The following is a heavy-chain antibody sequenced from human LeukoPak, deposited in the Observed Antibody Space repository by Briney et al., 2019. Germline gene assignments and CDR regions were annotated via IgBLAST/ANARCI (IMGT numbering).Heavy chain of an antibody. CDR3: AKTRAGWFDP. Sequence: PWETLSLTCTVSGGSISSGGYCWGWLRQRPGKGLEWIAYIYYSGSTYYNPSLKSRVTISVDTSKNQFSLKLSSVTAADTAVYYCAKTRAGWFDPWGQGTLVTVSS. CDR1: GGSISSGGYC. J-gene: IGHJ5*02. CDR2: IYYSGST. V-gene: IGHV4-31*03. D-gene: IGHD6-19*01.